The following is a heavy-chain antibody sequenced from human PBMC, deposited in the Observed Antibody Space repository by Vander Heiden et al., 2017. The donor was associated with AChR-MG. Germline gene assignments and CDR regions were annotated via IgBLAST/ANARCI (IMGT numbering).Heavy chain of an antibody. Sequence: HVELVQAGAEVKKPGASVKVSCKASGDTFTRHGASWVRQAPGQGLEWMGWMSPYSGNTHFAQKFQGRLTMTADTSTSTAYMELRSLRSDDTAVYYCARSSTESINAFDIWGQGTMVTVSS. CDR3: ARSSTESINAFDI. CDR1: GDTFTRHG. D-gene: IGHD1-1*01. J-gene: IGHJ3*02. CDR2: MSPYSGNT. V-gene: IGHV1-18*01.